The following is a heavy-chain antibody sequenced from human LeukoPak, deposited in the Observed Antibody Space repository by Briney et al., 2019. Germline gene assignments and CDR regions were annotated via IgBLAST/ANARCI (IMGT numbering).Heavy chain of an antibody. CDR2: IGAPGDDT. CDR1: GFSFSSYA. CDR3: AKGGDYYGSGSYPALDY. D-gene: IGHD3-10*01. Sequence: GGSLRLSCGASGFSFSSYAMSWFRQAPGKGLEWVSSIGAPGDDTYYADSVKGRFTISRDNSKNTLYLQMNSLRAEDTAVYYCAKGGDYYGSGSYPALDYWGQGTLVTVSS. J-gene: IGHJ4*02. V-gene: IGHV3-23*01.